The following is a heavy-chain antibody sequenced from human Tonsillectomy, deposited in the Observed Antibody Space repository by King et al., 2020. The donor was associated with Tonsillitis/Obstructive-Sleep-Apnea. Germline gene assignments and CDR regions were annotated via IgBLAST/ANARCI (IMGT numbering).Heavy chain of an antibody. D-gene: IGHD3-10*01. CDR1: GFTFSNAW. CDR3: TTQAGH. J-gene: IGHJ4*02. CDR2: IKSKTDGGTT. V-gene: IGHV3-15*01. Sequence: QLVQSGGGLVKPGGSLRLSCAASGFTFSNAWMSWVRQAPGKWLEWGGRIKSKTDGGTTDYAAPVKGRFTISRDDSKNTLYLQMNSLKTEDTAVYYCTTQAGHWGQGTLVTVSS.